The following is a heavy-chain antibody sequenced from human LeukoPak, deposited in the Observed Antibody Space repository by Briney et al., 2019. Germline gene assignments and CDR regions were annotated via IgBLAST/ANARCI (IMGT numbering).Heavy chain of an antibody. Sequence: GGSLRLSCAASGFTFSSNYMHWVRQAPGKGLEYVSAISSNGGNTHYANSVKGRFTISRDNSKNTMYLQMGSLRAEDTAVYCCASDTNREQDIWGQGTTVTVSS. CDR3: ASDTNREQDI. CDR1: GFTFSSNY. J-gene: IGHJ6*02. CDR2: ISSNGGNT. V-gene: IGHV3-64*01. D-gene: IGHD3-3*01.